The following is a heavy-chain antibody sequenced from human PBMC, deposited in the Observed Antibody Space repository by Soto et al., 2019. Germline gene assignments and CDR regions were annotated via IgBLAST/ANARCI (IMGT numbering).Heavy chain of an antibody. CDR2: INPSGDST. D-gene: IGHD6-13*01. CDR3: AKVDVSTAGSFDY. CDR1: GFTFSRHG. V-gene: IGHV3-23*01. J-gene: IGHJ4*02. Sequence: PGGSLRLSCVACGFTFSRHGLSWVRQAPGKGLEWVSTINPSGDSTFYADSVKGRFTISRDNSKNTVYLQMNSLSVGDTAVYLCAKVDVSTAGSFDYRGRGALVTVSS.